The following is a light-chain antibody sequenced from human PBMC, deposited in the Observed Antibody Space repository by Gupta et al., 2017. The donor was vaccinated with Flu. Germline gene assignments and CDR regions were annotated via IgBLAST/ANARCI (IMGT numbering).Light chain of an antibody. CDR1: ASVSRY. V-gene: IGKV3-11*01. J-gene: IGKJ1*01. Sequence: SLSSSPGERATLSCRASASVSRYLAWFQHKSGQSPRLLIYDISQRASGSPERFSGSGSGTDLTLTISSLAPEDFAVYYCQVRTVSTPPRAFGQGTNVEV. CDR3: QVRTVSTPPRA. CDR2: DIS.